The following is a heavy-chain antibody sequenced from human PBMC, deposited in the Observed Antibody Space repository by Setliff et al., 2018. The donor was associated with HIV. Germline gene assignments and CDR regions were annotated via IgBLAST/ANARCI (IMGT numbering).Heavy chain of an antibody. D-gene: IGHD6-13*01. J-gene: IGHJ3*02. CDR1: GGTLSNYV. CDR3: ARDQTGVAAAAFGGGSAWSDEGFDI. V-gene: IGHV1-69*13. CDR2: IIPMYNIP. Sequence: SVKDSCKTSGGTLSNYVITWVRQAPGQGLEWMGMIIPMYNIPAYAQKFQGRVTFTADESTSTAYMELSSLSSEDTAVYYCARDQTGVAAAAFGGGSAWSDEGFDIWGQGTMVTVS.